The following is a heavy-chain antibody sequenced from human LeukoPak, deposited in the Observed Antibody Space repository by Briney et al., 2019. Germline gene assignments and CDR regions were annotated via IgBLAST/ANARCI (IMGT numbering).Heavy chain of an antibody. CDR2: ISYDGSNK. CDR1: GFTFSGYG. D-gene: IGHD3-10*01. J-gene: IGHJ4*02. V-gene: IGHV3-30*18. Sequence: GGSLRLSCAASGFTFSGYGMHWVRQAPGKGLEWVAVISYDGSNKYYADSVKGRFTISRDNSKNTPYLQMHSLRAEDTALYYCAKAGRWFRGAHFDYWGQGTLVTVSS. CDR3: AKAGRWFRGAHFDY.